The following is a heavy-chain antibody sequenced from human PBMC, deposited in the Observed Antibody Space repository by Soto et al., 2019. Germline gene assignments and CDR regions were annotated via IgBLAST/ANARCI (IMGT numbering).Heavy chain of an antibody. CDR3: ARGGGVGVAGSAAFDM. Sequence: QLHLVQSGAVVKKPGASVTVSCSASGYPVTAYYMHWVRLAPGRGLEWMGGINPATGAAKYTQTFEGRVTMTRDTSTSTVFMELSGLTSEDTAGFYWARGGGVGVAGSAAFDMWGQGTLVTVSS. D-gene: IGHD3-3*01. V-gene: IGHV1-2*02. CDR2: INPATGAA. J-gene: IGHJ3*02. CDR1: GYPVTAYY.